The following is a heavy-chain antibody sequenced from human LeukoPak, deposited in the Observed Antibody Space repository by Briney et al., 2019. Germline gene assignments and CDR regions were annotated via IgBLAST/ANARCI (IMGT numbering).Heavy chain of an antibody. CDR3: TRAHGYCSGGSCFDY. CDR2: IRSKTYGGTA. Sequence: GGSLRLSCTDSGFTVGDYAMSWVRQAPGKGLEWVGFIRSKTYGGTAEYAASVKGRFTISRDDSKSIAYLQMNSLKTEDTAVYYCTRAHGYCSGGSCFDYWGQGTLVTVSS. J-gene: IGHJ4*02. V-gene: IGHV3-49*04. CDR1: GFTVGDYA. D-gene: IGHD2-15*01.